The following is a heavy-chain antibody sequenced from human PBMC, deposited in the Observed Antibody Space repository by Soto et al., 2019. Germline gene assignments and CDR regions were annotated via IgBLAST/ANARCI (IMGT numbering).Heavy chain of an antibody. CDR2: IYYSGST. J-gene: IGHJ4*02. CDR3: ARIRDYGDYSYFDY. V-gene: IGHV4-39*01. D-gene: IGHD4-17*01. CDR1: GGSISSSSYY. Sequence: PSETLSLTCTVSGGSISSSSYYWGWIRQPPGKGLEWIGSIYYSGSTYYNPSLKSRVTISVDTSKNQFSLKLSSVTAADTAVYYCARIRDYGDYSYFDYWGQGTLVTVSS.